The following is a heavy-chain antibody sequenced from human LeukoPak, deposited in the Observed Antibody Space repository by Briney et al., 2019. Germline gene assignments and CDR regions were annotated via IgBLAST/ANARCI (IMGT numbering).Heavy chain of an antibody. CDR2: IKSKTDGGTT. Sequence: PGGSLRLSCAASGFTFNNAWMSWVRQAPGKGLEWVGRIKSKTDGGTTDYAARVKGRVTISRDDSKNTLYLQMHSLKTEDTAVYYCTTLRYFVWIFRYFDCWGQGTLVTVSS. CDR3: TTLRYFVWIFRYFDC. D-gene: IGHD3-9*01. V-gene: IGHV3-15*01. CDR1: GFTFNNAW. J-gene: IGHJ4*02.